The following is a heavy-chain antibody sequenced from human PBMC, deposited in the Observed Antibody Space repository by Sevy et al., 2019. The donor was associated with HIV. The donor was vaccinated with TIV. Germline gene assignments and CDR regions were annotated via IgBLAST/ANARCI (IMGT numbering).Heavy chain of an antibody. J-gene: IGHJ4*02. CDR1: GFTVSTNY. CDR2: IYSGGST. V-gene: IGHV3-53*01. Sequence: GGSLRLSCAASGFTVSTNYMSWVRQAPGKGLEWVSVIYSGGSTYYADSVKGRFTISRDNSKNRLYLQMNSLRAEDTAVYYCARQYYYDSSDSYYFDYWGQGTLVTVSS. D-gene: IGHD3-22*01. CDR3: ARQYYYDSSDSYYFDY.